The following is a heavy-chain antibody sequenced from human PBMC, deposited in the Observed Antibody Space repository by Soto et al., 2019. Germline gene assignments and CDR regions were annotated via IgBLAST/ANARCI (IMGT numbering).Heavy chain of an antibody. CDR2: IYYSGNT. Sequence: SETLSLTCTLSGGSMSSFYWSWIRQPPGKGLEWIGYIYYSGNTNYNPSLKSRVTISVDTSKNQFSLRLSSVTAADSAVYYCARGRDISSWNYWGQGTLVTVSS. D-gene: IGHD6-13*01. J-gene: IGHJ4*02. CDR3: ARGRDISSWNY. V-gene: IGHV4-59*01. CDR1: GGSMSSFY.